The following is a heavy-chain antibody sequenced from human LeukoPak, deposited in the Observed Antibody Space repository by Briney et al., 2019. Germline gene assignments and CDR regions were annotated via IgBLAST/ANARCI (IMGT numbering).Heavy chain of an antibody. V-gene: IGHV4-59*12. Sequence: PSETLSLTCSVSGGPISNYYWNWIRQTPGKGLEWIGYIYHSGSTYYNPSLKSRVTISLDTSKKQFSLKLSSVTAADTAVYYCARVLFLTIAAAAVGVDAFHIWGQGTMVTVSS. CDR1: GGPISNYY. D-gene: IGHD6-13*01. CDR2: IYHSGST. CDR3: ARVLFLTIAAAAVGVDAFHI. J-gene: IGHJ3*02.